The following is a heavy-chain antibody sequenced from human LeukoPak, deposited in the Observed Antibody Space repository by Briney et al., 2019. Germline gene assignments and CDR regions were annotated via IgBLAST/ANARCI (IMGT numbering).Heavy chain of an antibody. D-gene: IGHD4-17*01. CDR1: GGSFGGYY. CDR2: INHSGST. J-gene: IGHJ4*02. CDR3: ARGPSPSGDFSFGY. V-gene: IGHV4-34*01. Sequence: SETLSLTCAVYGGSFGGYYWSWIRQPPGKGLEWIGEINHSGSTNYNPFLKSRVTISVDTSKNQFSLKLSSVTAADTAVYYCARGPSPSGDFSFGYWGQGTLVTVSS.